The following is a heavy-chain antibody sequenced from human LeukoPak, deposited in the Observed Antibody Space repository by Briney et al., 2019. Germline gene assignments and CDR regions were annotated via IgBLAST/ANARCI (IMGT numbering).Heavy chain of an antibody. CDR2: IYYSGST. J-gene: IGHJ6*03. D-gene: IGHD6-19*01. CDR1: GGSISSYY. CDR3: ARAEVAVAGNYYYMDV. V-gene: IGHV4-59*01. Sequence: SETLSLTCTVSGGSISSYYWSWIRQPPGKGLEWIGYIYYSGSTNYNPSLKSRVTISVDTSKNQFSLKLSSVTAADTAVYYCARAEVAVAGNYYYMDVWGKGTTVTISS.